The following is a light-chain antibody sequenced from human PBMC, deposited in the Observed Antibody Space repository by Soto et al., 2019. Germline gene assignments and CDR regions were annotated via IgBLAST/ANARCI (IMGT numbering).Light chain of an antibody. CDR2: LGS. Sequence: DIVMTQSPLSLPVTPGEPASISCRSSQSLLHSNGYNYLDWYLQKPGQSPQLLIYLGSNRAPGVPDRFSASGSGTDFTLKISSVEAEDVGVYYCMQTLQTPTFGGGTRVEMK. CDR1: QSLLHSNGYNY. V-gene: IGKV2-28*01. J-gene: IGKJ4*01. CDR3: MQTLQTPT.